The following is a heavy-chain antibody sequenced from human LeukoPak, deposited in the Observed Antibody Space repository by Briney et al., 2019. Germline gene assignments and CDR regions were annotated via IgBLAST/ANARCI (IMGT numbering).Heavy chain of an antibody. CDR1: GFTFGSYG. CDR3: AKDHLAAFDI. CDR2: ISYDGSNK. J-gene: IGHJ3*02. V-gene: IGHV3-30*18. Sequence: PGGSLRLSCAASGFTFGSYGMHWVRQAPGKGLEWVAVISYDGSNKYYADSVKGRFTISRDNSKNTLYLQMNSLRAEDTAVYYCAKDHLAAFDIWGQGTMVTVSS.